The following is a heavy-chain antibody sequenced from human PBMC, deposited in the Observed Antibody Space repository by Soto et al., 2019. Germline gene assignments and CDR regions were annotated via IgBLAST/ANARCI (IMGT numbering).Heavy chain of an antibody. V-gene: IGHV4-59*01. CDR1: GDSISAYS. J-gene: IGHJ4*02. Sequence: QVQLQVSAPGLVKPSETLSLTCTVSGDSISAYSWSWVRQPPGKGLEWIGNIHYNGNTKYNPSLKSRVSXSLEPSXXQFSLRLISVTAADTAKYFCAREGNLGRWLQPLDFWGQGTLVTVSS. D-gene: IGHD5-12*01. CDR2: IHYNGNT. CDR3: AREGNLGRWLQPLDF.